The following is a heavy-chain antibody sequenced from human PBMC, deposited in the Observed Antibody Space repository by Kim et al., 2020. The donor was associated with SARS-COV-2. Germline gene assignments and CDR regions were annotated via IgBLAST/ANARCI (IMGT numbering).Heavy chain of an antibody. CDR3: ARGGQAYYDFWSGLGSRYRDDAFDI. V-gene: IGHV3-33*01. CDR2: IWYDGSNK. J-gene: IGHJ3*02. D-gene: IGHD3-3*01. CDR1: GFTFSSYG. Sequence: GGSLRLSCAASGFTFSSYGMHWVRQAPGKGLEWVAVIWYDGSNKYYADSVKGRFTISRDNSKNTLYLQMNSLRAEDTAVYYCARGGQAYYDFWSGLGSRYRDDAFDIWGQGTMVTVSS.